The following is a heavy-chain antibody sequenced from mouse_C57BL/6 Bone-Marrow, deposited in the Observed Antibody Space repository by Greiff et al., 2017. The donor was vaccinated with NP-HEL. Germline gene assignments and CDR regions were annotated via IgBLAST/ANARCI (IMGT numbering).Heavy chain of an antibody. D-gene: IGHD4-1*01. V-gene: IGHV1-82*01. Sequence: QVQLQQSGPELVKPGASVEISCKASGYAFSSSWMNWVKQRPGKGLEWIGRIYPGDGDTNYNGKFKGKATLTADKSSSTAYMQLSSLTSEDSAVYFCADGDWAFDYWGQGTTLTVSS. CDR1: GYAFSSSW. J-gene: IGHJ2*01. CDR3: ADGDWAFDY. CDR2: IYPGDGDT.